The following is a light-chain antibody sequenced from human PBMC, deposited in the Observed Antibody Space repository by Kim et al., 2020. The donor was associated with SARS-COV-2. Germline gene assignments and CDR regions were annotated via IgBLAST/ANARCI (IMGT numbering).Light chain of an antibody. V-gene: IGLV2-14*03. Sequence: QSLTGSYTGTSSDIGADNSVSWYQQHPGKAPKLMIYDVTCRPSGVTNRFSGSKSGNTASLTISGLQTDDEAEYYCTSYTNSGAFVLFGGGTKLTVL. CDR3: TSYTNSGAFVL. CDR1: SSDIGADNS. J-gene: IGLJ2*01. CDR2: DVT.